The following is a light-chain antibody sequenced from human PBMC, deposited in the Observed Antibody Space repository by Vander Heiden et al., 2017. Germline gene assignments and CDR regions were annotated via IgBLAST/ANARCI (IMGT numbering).Light chain of an antibody. CDR1: QTVSSRN. J-gene: IGKJ1*01. CDR3: QQYSSSPT. CDR2: DAS. V-gene: IGKV3-20*01. Sequence: EHVLTQSPGTLSLSPGERATLSCRASQTVSSRNLAWYQQKPGQAPRLLIYDASRRATGIPDRFSGSGSGTDFSLTISRLEPEDFAVYFCQQYSSSPTFGQGTKVEV.